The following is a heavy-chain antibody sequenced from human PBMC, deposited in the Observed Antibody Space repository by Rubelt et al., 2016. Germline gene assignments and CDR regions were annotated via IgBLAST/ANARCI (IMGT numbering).Heavy chain of an antibody. J-gene: IGHJ2*01. Sequence: QVQLVQSGAEVKKPGASVKVSCKASGYTFTSYGISWVRQAPGQGLEWMRWIRAYNGKTNYAQKLQGRVTMTTDTSTSTAYMELRSLRSDDTAVYYGARDRIRIAARQGWYFDLWGRGTLVTVSS. CDR1: GYTFTSYG. V-gene: IGHV1-18*01. D-gene: IGHD6-6*01. CDR2: IRAYNGKT. CDR3: ARDRIRIAARQGWYFDL.